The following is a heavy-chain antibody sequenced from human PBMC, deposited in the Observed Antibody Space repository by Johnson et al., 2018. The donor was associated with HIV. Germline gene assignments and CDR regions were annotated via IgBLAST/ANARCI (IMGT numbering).Heavy chain of an antibody. J-gene: IGHJ3*02. Sequence: VQLVESGGGVVQPGGSLRLSCAASEFTFSSYAMHWVRHAPGKGLEWVANIKKDGSDKYYVDSVKGRFTISRDNAKNSLYLQINGLRAEDMAVYYCARDGPRRDAYDIWGQGTMVTVSS. V-gene: IGHV3-7*01. CDR1: EFTFSSYA. CDR2: IKKDGSDK. CDR3: ARDGPRRDAYDI.